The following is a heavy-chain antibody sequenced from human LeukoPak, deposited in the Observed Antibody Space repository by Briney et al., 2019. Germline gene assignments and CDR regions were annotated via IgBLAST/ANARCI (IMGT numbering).Heavy chain of an antibody. D-gene: IGHD3-10*02. J-gene: IGHJ4*02. Sequence: GGSLRLSCTASGFTFSDYYMSWIRQAPGKGLEWVSYISSSSSYTNYADSVKGRFTISRDNAKNSLYLQMNSLRAEDTAVYYGARVCVGSWCYDYWGQGTLVTVSS. CDR2: ISSSSSYT. CDR3: ARVCVGSWCYDY. V-gene: IGHV3-11*05. CDR1: GFTFSDYY.